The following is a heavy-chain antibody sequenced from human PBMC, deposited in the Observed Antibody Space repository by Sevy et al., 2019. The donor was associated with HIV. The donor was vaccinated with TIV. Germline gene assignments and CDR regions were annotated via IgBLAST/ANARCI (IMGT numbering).Heavy chain of an antibody. Sequence: GGSLRLSCAASGFTFSTYAMNWVRRAPGKGLEWVSSIRGSGRSTHYADSVEGRFTISRDNSKNTLYLQMNSLRADDTAVYYCAKGYCSGASCPRDYYYYGMDVWGQGTTVTVSS. V-gene: IGHV3-23*01. D-gene: IGHD2-15*01. CDR2: IRGSGRST. CDR3: AKGYCSGASCPRDYYYYGMDV. J-gene: IGHJ6*02. CDR1: GFTFSTYA.